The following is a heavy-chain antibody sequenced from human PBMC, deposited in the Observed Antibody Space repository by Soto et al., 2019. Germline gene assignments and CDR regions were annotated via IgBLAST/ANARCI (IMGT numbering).Heavy chain of an antibody. D-gene: IGHD2-15*01. CDR2: VSHGGVNK. Sequence: QMQLVESGGGVVQPGRSLRLSCAASGFSFRNYNLHWVRQAPGKGLEWVAVVSHGGVNKHYAESVKGRLSISRDSSRDTLDLQMNSLRPEDTAVYYCVRETQIVMVVVPTPGSPGAFDMWGQGTMVTVSS. V-gene: IGHV3-30-3*01. J-gene: IGHJ3*02. CDR1: GFSFRNYN. CDR3: VRETQIVMVVVPTPGSPGAFDM.